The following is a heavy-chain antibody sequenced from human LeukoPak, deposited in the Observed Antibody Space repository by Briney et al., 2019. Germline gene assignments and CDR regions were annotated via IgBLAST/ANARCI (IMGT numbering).Heavy chain of an antibody. CDR2: ISGSGGST. CDR1: GFTFSSYA. Sequence: GGSLRLSCAASGFTFSSYAMSWVRQAAGKGLEWVSAISGSGGSTYYADSVKGRFTISRDNSKNTLYLQMNSLRAEDTAVYYCARGTYYYDSSGYSFDYWGQGTLVTVSS. J-gene: IGHJ4*02. D-gene: IGHD3-22*01. V-gene: IGHV3-23*01. CDR3: ARGTYYYDSSGYSFDY.